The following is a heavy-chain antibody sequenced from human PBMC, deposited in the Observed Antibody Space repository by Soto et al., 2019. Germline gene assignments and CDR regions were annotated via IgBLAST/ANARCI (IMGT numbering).Heavy chain of an antibody. CDR1: GGSISSGGYS. V-gene: IGHV4-30-2*01. CDR3: ARGSGKQGYCGMDD. J-gene: IGHJ6*01. D-gene: IGHD3-3*01. CDR2: IYHSGST. Sequence: QLQLQESGSGLVKPSQTLSLTCAVSGGSISSGGYSWSWIRQPPGKGLEWIGYIYHSGSTYYNPSLTIQVTKTVDRSKNQFSLKLGLVTDADPAVYCWARGSGKQGYCGMDDWGQGTTVTVSA.